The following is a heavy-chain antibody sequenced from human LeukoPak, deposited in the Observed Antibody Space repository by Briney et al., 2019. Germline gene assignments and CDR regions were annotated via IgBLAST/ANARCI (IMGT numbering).Heavy chain of an antibody. V-gene: IGHV1-8*01. Sequence: ASVKVSCKASGYTFTSYDINWVRQATGQGLEWMGWMNPNSGNAGYAQKFQGRVTMTRNTSISTAYMELSSLRSEDTAVYYCARGYGQKTIFGVVIIRGYYYYYMDVWGIGTTVTVSS. J-gene: IGHJ6*03. CDR3: ARGYGQKTIFGVVIIRGYYYYYMDV. CDR2: MNPNSGNA. D-gene: IGHD3-3*01. CDR1: GYTFTSYD.